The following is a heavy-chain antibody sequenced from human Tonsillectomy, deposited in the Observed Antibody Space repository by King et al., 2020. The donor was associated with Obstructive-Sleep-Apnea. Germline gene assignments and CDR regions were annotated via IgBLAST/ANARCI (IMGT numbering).Heavy chain of an antibody. Sequence: QLQESGPGLVKPSETLSLTCTVSGSSISSGYYWGWIRQPPGKGLEWIGSIYHSGSTYYNPSLKSRVTISVDTSKNQFSLKLSSVTAADTAVYYCARVSSVGPDAFDIWGQGTMVTVSS. CDR2: IYHSGST. CDR1: GSSISSGYY. CDR3: ARVSSVGPDAFDI. D-gene: IGHD3-10*02. J-gene: IGHJ3*02. V-gene: IGHV4-38-2*02.